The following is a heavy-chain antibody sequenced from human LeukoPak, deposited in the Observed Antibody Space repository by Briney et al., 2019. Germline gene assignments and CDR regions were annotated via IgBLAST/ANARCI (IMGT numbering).Heavy chain of an antibody. J-gene: IGHJ4*02. D-gene: IGHD3/OR15-3a*01. CDR3: ARQTGSGLFILP. CDR1: GVSISSSYAY. Sequence: PSETLSLTCTVSGVSISSSYAYWGWIRQPPGMGLEWIVSIYYTGNTYYNASLKIQVSISIDTSKNQFSLKLTSVTAADTAVYYCARQTGSGLFILPGGQGTLVTVSS. CDR2: IYYTGNT. V-gene: IGHV4-39*01.